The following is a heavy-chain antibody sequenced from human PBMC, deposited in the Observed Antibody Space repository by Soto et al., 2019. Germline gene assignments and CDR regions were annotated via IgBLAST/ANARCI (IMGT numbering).Heavy chain of an antibody. CDR2: INAGNGNT. V-gene: IGHV1-3*05. D-gene: IGHD6-19*01. Sequence: QVQLVQSGAEEKKPGASVKVSCKASGYTFTSYAMHWVRQAHGQRLEWMGWINAGNGNTKYSQKFQGRVTITRDTTASTAYMELSSQRSDDTSVYYCARPPGIAVADYWGQGTLVTVSS. J-gene: IGHJ4*02. CDR1: GYTFTSYA. CDR3: ARPPGIAVADY.